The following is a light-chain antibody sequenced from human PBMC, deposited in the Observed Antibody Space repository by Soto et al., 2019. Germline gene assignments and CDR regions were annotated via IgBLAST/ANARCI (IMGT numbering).Light chain of an antibody. CDR3: QQYYRSSIT. V-gene: IGKV1-5*01. Sequence: DTEMTSSPCTLSASVGDRVTISIRASQTIYSWLAWYQQKPGQAPKLLIYDASSLESGVPSRFSGSGSGTEFTLTISSLQPDDFATYYCQQYYRSSITFGQGTRLEV. CDR2: DAS. J-gene: IGKJ5*01. CDR1: QTIYSW.